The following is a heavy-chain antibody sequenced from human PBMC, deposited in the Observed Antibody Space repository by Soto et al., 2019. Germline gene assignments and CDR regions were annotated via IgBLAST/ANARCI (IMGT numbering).Heavy chain of an antibody. Sequence: HPGGSLRLSCAASGFTLSSFEMNWVRQAPGKGMEWLSYISSSGGPSDSTTYYADSVRGRFTISRDNAKNLLYLQMTSLRAEDTAVYYCARERGALDYWGQGTLVTVSS. J-gene: IGHJ4*02. D-gene: IGHD3-10*01. CDR3: ARERGALDY. CDR2: ISSSGGPSDSTT. CDR1: GFTLSSFE. V-gene: IGHV3-48*03.